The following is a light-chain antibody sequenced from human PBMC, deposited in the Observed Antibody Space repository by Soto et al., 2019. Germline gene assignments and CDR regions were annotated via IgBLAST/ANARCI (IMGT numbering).Light chain of an antibody. CDR3: QHYSSSPLLT. CDR2: GAS. CDR1: QSVNSSY. Sequence: EIVLTQSPGTLSLSPGERATLSCRASQSVNSSYLAWYQQKPGQARRLLIDGASSRAAGTPGRIGGSGCGADFTYISSRMEHDDVVVYYRQHYSSSPLLTFGGGTKVEIK. V-gene: IGKV3-20*01. J-gene: IGKJ4*02.